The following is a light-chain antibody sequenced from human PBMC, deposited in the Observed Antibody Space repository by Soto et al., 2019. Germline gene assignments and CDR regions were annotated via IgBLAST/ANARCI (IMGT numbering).Light chain of an antibody. V-gene: IGKV3-11*01. Sequence: EIVLTQSPATLSLCPGERATLSPRASQSVSSYLAWYQQKPGQAPRLLIYDASNRATGIPARFSGSGSGTDFTLTISSLEPEDFAVYYCQQRSNWPPITFGQGTRLEIK. CDR3: QQRSNWPPIT. J-gene: IGKJ5*01. CDR1: QSVSSY. CDR2: DAS.